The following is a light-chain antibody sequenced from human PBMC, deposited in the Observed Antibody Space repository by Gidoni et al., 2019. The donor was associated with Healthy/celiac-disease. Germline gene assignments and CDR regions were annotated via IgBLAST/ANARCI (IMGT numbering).Light chain of an antibody. CDR1: QSISSW. CDR2: EAS. V-gene: IGKV1-5*03. J-gene: IGKJ1*01. Sequence: DIHMTPSPYTLSSSVGDRVTITCRASQSISSWLAWYQQKPGKAPKFLIYEASSLESGVPSRFSGSGSGTEFTLTISSLQPDDFATYYCQQYNSYPWTFGQGTKVDIK. CDR3: QQYNSYPWT.